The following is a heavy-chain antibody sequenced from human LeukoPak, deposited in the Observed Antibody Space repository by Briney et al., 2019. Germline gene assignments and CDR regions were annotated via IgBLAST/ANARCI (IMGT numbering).Heavy chain of an antibody. V-gene: IGHV4-4*09. J-gene: IGHJ4*02. CDR2: IHSVGTT. D-gene: IGHD3-16*01. CDR1: GGSLTNYY. Sequence: SETLFLTCSVSGGSLTNYYWGWIRQPPGKGLEFIGYIHSVGTTNYDSSLQSRVAISLDTSKIQFSLRLYSVTAADTALYFCARLNFRGGEALHFDSWGQGTLVTVSS. CDR3: ARLNFRGGEALHFDS.